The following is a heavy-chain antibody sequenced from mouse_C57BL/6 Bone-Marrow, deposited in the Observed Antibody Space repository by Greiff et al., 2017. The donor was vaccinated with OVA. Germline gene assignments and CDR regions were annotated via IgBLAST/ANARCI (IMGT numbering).Heavy chain of an antibody. Sequence: VKLVESGAELARPGASVKLSCKASGYTFTSYGISWVKQRTGQGLEWIGEIYPRSGNTYYNEKFKGKATLTADKSSSTAYMELRSLTSEDSAVYFCARRGDYDWDYYAMDYWGQGTSVTVSS. J-gene: IGHJ4*01. D-gene: IGHD2-4*01. CDR1: GYTFTSYG. CDR3: ARRGDYDWDYYAMDY. V-gene: IGHV1-81*01. CDR2: IYPRSGNT.